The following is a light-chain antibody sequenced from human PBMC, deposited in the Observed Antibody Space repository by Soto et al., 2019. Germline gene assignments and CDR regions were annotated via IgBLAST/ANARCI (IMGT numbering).Light chain of an antibody. CDR2: DAS. CDR1: QSISIW. Sequence: DIQMTQSPSTLSASVGDRVTITCRASQSISIWLAWYQQKPGKATTLLIYDASSLESGVPSRFNGSGSGTEFTLTISRLQPDDGATYYCQQYKSYSTFGLGTTVDIK. V-gene: IGKV1-5*01. CDR3: QQYKSYST. J-gene: IGKJ1*01.